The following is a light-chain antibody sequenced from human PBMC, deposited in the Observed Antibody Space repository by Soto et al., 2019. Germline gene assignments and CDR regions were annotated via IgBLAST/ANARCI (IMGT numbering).Light chain of an antibody. CDR1: QSTATW. Sequence: DIQMTPAPSTLSASVGARVVITCRASQSTATWLAWYQPRPAQAPKLLIYYACSLESGVPSRFSGSGSGTEFTLTILSLQDYDFATYHRRHYRDYWTFGRGTKVDIK. CDR3: RHYRDYWT. J-gene: IGKJ1*01. V-gene: IGKV1-5*01. CDR2: YAC.